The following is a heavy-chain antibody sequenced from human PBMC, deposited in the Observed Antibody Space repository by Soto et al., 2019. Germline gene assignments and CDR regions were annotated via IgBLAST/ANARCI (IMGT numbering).Heavy chain of an antibody. CDR2: ISSSSSYI. J-gene: IGHJ6*03. D-gene: IGHD6-19*01. Sequence: GGSLRLSCAASGFTFSSYSMNWVRQAPGKGLEWVSSISSSSSYIYYADSVKGRFTISRDNAKNSLYLQMNSLRAEDTAVYYCADLGYSSGWYGAPRGYYYMDVWGKGTTVTVSS. CDR3: ADLGYSSGWYGAPRGYYYMDV. CDR1: GFTFSSYS. V-gene: IGHV3-21*01.